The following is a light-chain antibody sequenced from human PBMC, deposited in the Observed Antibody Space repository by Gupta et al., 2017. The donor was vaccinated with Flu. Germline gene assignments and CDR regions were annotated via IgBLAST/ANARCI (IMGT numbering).Light chain of an antibody. CDR1: SGSVANNY. V-gene: IGLV6-57*03. J-gene: IGLJ2*01. Sequence: FLLTQPHSVSESPGKTVTISYTRSSGSVANNYVQWYQQRPGSAPTTVIYEDNQRPSGVPDRFSGSIDSSSNSASLTISALKTEDEADYYCQSYDTTTVIFGGGTKLTVL. CDR2: EDN. CDR3: QSYDTTTVI.